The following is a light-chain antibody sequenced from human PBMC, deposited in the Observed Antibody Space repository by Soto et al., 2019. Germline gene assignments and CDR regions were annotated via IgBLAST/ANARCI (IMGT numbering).Light chain of an antibody. Sequence: DIQMTHSPSSLSASVGGKVTITCRASQSISSSLNWYQQKSGKAPNLLIYGVSRLQGGVPSRFSGSGSGTDFTLSISSLQPEDFATYYCQQSYTAPSTTFGQGTRLEIK. J-gene: IGKJ5*01. CDR2: GVS. CDR3: QQSYTAPSTT. V-gene: IGKV1-39*01. CDR1: QSISSS.